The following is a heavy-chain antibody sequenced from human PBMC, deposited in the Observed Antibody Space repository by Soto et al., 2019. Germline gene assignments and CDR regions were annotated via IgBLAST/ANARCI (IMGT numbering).Heavy chain of an antibody. CDR2: ILSDGSKQ. V-gene: IGHV3-30-3*01. J-gene: IGHJ3*02. CDR3: ARSLTIFGVVNDAFDI. Sequence: GGSLRLSCAASRFTFSYYAMHWIRQAPGKGLEWMAVILSDGSKQYYAESVKGRFTISRDNSKSTLYLQMNSLRVEDTAVYYCARSLTIFGVVNDAFDIWGQGTMVTVSS. CDR1: RFTFSYYA. D-gene: IGHD3-3*01.